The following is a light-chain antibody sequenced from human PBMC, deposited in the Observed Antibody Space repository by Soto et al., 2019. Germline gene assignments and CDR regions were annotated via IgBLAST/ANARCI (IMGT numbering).Light chain of an antibody. CDR1: SSDVGGYNY. CDR2: DVS. CDR3: CSSAGTYTSV. Sequence: QSALTQPRSVCGSPVQSVTISCTRTSSDVGGYNYVSWYQQHPGKAPKLIIYDVSKRPSGVPDRFSGSKSGNTASLTISGLQAEDEADYYCCSSAGTYTSVFGGGTKVTVL. J-gene: IGLJ3*02. V-gene: IGLV2-11*01.